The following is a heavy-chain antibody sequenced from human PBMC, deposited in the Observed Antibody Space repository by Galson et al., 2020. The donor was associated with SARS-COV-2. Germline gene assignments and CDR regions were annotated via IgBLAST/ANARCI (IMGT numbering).Heavy chain of an antibody. V-gene: IGHV3-30-3*01. CDR2: TSDDGNNK. CDR1: GFTFSSYA. Sequence: GESLKISCAASGFTFSSYAMHWVRQAPGKGLEWVAVTSDDGNNKYYADSVRGRFTISRDNSKKTLYLELESLRPEDTAVYFCARDGFLGDDYSGMDVWGHGTTVTVSS. CDR3: ARDGFLGDDYSGMDV. J-gene: IGHJ6*02. D-gene: IGHD3-10*01.